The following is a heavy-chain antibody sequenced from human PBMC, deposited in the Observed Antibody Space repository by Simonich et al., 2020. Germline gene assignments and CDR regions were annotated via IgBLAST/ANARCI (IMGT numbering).Heavy chain of an antibody. CDR3: ARNRLDY. CDR1: GFTFSSYW. V-gene: IGHV3-74*01. Sequence: EVQLVESGGGLVQPGGSLRLSCAASGFTFSSYWMHWVRQAPGKGVVGDSRSDRDGSNTSYADSVKGRFTSSRDNAKNTLYLQMNSLRAEDTAVYYCARNRLDYWGQGTLVTVSS. CDR2: SDRDGSNT. J-gene: IGHJ4*02.